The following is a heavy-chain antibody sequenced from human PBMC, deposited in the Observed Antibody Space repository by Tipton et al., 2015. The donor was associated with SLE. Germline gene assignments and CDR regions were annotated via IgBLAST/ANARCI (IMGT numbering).Heavy chain of an antibody. CDR3: AKGVIAARYFDY. V-gene: IGHV3-23*01. Sequence: SLRLSCAASGFTFSSYAMSWVRQAPGKGLEWVSAISGSGGSTYYADSVKGRFTISRDNSKNSLYLQMNSLRTEDTALYYCAKGVIAARYFDYWGQGTLVTVSS. D-gene: IGHD6-6*01. J-gene: IGHJ4*02. CDR1: GFTFSSYA. CDR2: ISGSGGST.